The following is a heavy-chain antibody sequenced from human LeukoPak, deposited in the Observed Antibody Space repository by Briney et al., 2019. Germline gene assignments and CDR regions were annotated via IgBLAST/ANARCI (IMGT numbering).Heavy chain of an antibody. D-gene: IGHD2-15*01. J-gene: IGHJ4*02. V-gene: IGHV3-20*04. Sequence: GGSLRLSCAASGFTFENYGMTWVRQAPGKGLEWVSHINWSGGTIDYADSVKGRFTISRDDAKRSLYLQMNSLTAEDTALYYCARKGSGIDYWGQGTLVTVSS. CDR1: GFTFENYG. CDR3: ARKGSGIDY. CDR2: INWSGGTI.